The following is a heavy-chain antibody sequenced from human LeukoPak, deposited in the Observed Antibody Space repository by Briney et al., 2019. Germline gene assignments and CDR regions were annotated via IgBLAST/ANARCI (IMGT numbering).Heavy chain of an antibody. Sequence: PSETLSLTCSVSGGSITNYYWTWIRQSPEKGLEWLGYIHYTGNTNYNPSLKSRIAISVDASKNHFSLRLSSVTAEDTAMYYCARQFESLRSVAYDLWGQGGMVIVSS. CDR1: GGSITNYY. V-gene: IGHV4-59*01. D-gene: IGHD4-17*01. CDR3: ARQFESLRSVAYDL. CDR2: IHYTGNT. J-gene: IGHJ3*01.